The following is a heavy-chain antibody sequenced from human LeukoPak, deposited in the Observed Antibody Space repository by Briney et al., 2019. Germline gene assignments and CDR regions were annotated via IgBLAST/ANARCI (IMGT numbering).Heavy chain of an antibody. Sequence: PGGSLRLSCAASGFTVSSNYMSWVRQAPGKGLEWVSVIYSGGSTYYADSVKGRFTISRDNSKNTLYLQMNSLRAGDTAVYFCARATYDSSGCLDYWGQGTLVTVSS. CDR3: ARATYDSSGCLDY. V-gene: IGHV3-53*01. D-gene: IGHD3-22*01. CDR2: IYSGGST. CDR1: GFTVSSNY. J-gene: IGHJ4*02.